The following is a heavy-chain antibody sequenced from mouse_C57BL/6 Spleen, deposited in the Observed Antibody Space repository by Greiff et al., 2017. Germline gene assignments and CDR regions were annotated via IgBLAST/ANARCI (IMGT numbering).Heavy chain of an antibody. CDR2: IHPNSGST. Sequence: QVQLQQPGAELVKPGASVKLSCKASGYTFTSYWMHWVKQRPGQGLVWIGMIHPNSGSTNYNEKFKSKATLTVVKSSSTAYMQLSSLTSEDSAVYYCARGGYGYDEYYAMDYWGQGTSVTVSS. J-gene: IGHJ4*01. V-gene: IGHV1-64*01. D-gene: IGHD2-2*01. CDR3: ARGGYGYDEYYAMDY. CDR1: GYTFTSYW.